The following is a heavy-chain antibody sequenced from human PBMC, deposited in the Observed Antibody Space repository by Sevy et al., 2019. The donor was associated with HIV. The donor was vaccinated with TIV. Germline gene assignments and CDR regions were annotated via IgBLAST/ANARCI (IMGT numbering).Heavy chain of an antibody. D-gene: IGHD3-22*01. J-gene: IGHJ4*01. CDR2: ISGSGGST. CDR1: GFTFSSYA. Sequence: GGYLRLSCVTSGFTFSSYAMSWVRQTPGKGLEWVSAISGSGGSTYYADSVKGRFTISRDNSKNTLYLQMNSLRAEDTAVYYCAKDGNYYDSSRYYNRCFDYWGHGTLVTVSS. CDR3: AKDGNYYDSSRYYNRCFDY. V-gene: IGHV3-23*01.